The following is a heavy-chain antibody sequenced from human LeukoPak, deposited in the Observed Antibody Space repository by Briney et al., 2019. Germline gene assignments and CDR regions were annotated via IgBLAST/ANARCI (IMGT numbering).Heavy chain of an antibody. D-gene: IGHD3-16*01. J-gene: IGHJ5*02. CDR1: GASISTRSYQ. V-gene: IGHV4-39*02. Sequence: SETLSLTCTVSGASISTRSYQWVWIRQSPRKEFEWIGNVDYNGGTQFHPSLQSRVTIYIDTSKNQFSLRLSSVTAADTAVYYCARGRGFGLWGLTWGQGTLVTVSS. CDR3: ARGRGFGLWGLT. CDR2: VDYNGGT.